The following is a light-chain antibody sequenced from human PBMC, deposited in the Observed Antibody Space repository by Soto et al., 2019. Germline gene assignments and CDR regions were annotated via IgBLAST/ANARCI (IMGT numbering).Light chain of an antibody. CDR1: QIVSSY. V-gene: IGKV3-11*01. CDR2: DAS. J-gene: IGKJ1*01. Sequence: EIVLTQSPATLSLSPGEGATLSCRASQIVSSYLAWYQQKPGQAPRLLIYDASNRATGTPARFSGSGSGTDFTLTISSLEPEDFAVYFCQQRGKWCTFGQGTKVDIK. CDR3: QQRGKWCT.